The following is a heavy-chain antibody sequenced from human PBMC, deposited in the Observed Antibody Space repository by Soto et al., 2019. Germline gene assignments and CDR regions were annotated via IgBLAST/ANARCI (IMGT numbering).Heavy chain of an antibody. V-gene: IGHV3-30-3*01. J-gene: IGHJ4*02. CDR2: IANDGINT. Sequence: QLQLVESGGGVVQPGRSLGLSCAASGFSFSTYALHWVRQAPGKRLEWVAVIANDGINTYYADSVKGRFTISRDNSKNTLYPQMNSLRAEDTAVFYCAGETLGVGTSFLEYWGQGTLVTVSS. D-gene: IGHD3-3*01. CDR1: GFSFSTYA. CDR3: AGETLGVGTSFLEY.